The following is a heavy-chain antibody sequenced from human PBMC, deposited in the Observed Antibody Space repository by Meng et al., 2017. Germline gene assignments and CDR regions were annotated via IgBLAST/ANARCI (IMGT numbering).Heavy chain of an antibody. D-gene: IGHD3-22*01. CDR1: GYTFTSYY. J-gene: IGHJ3*02. Sequence: QVQLVQSGAEVKKPGASVKVSCKASGYTFTSYYMHWVRQAPGQGLEWMGIINPSGGSTSYAQKFQGRVTMTRDTSTSTVYMELSSLRSEDTAVYYCASSGSRLGAFDIWGQGTMVTVSS. V-gene: IGHV1-46*01. CDR2: INPSGGST. CDR3: ASSGSRLGAFDI.